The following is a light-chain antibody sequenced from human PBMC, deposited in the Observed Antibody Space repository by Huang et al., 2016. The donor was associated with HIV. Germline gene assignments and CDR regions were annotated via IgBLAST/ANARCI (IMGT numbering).Light chain of an antibody. CDR1: HRVTTN. V-gene: IGKV3-15*01. CDR2: GAS. J-gene: IGKJ2*01. CDR3: QQYNDWPPYT. Sequence: EIVMTQSPATLSVSPGERATLSCRASHRVTTNLAWYQQKPGQAPRLLISGASTRATGVPASFSGSGSGTEFTLTISSLQSEDFAVYYCQQYNDWPPYTFGQGTKLEIK.